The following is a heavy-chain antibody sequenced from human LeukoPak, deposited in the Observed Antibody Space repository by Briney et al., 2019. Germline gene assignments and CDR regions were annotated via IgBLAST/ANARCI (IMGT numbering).Heavy chain of an antibody. CDR3: ARGIVVPAYYYYYGMDV. J-gene: IGHJ6*02. D-gene: IGHD2-2*01. V-gene: IGHV4-34*01. Sequence: PSETLSLTCAVYGGSFSGYYWSWIRQPPGKGLKWIGEINHSGSTNYNPSPKSRVTISVDTSKNQFSLKLSSVTAADTAVYYCARGIVVPAYYYYYGMDVWGQGTTVTVSS. CDR1: GGSFSGYY. CDR2: INHSGST.